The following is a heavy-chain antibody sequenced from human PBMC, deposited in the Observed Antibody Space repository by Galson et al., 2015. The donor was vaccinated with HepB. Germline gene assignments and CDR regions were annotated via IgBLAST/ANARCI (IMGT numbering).Heavy chain of an antibody. D-gene: IGHD3-10*01. CDR1: GYSFTSYW. Sequence: QSGAEVKKPGESLKISCKGSGYSFTSYWIGWVRQMPGKGLEWMGIIYPGDSDTRYSPSFQGQVTISADKSISTAYLQWSSLKASDTAMYYCARRRGYYGSGSYPQKQGYFDYWGQGTLVTVSS. CDR2: IYPGDSDT. J-gene: IGHJ4*02. CDR3: ARRRGYYGSGSYPQKQGYFDY. V-gene: IGHV5-51*03.